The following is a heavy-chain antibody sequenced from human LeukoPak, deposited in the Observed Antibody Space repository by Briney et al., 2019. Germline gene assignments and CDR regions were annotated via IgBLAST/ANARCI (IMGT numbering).Heavy chain of an antibody. CDR1: GFTFNNYW. Sequence: GGSLRLSCVASGFTFNNYWMSWVRQAPGKGLEWVANIKQDGTEKYYVDSVKGRFTISRDNAKSSRNHQVNTLRAEDTAICYCADRVVPGGPWVDYWGQGTLVTVSS. CDR3: ADRVVPGGPWVDY. J-gene: IGHJ4*02. D-gene: IGHD2-2*01. V-gene: IGHV3-7*01. CDR2: IKQDGTEK.